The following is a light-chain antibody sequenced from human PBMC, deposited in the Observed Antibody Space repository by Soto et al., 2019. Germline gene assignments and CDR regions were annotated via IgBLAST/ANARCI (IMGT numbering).Light chain of an antibody. CDR2: EVS. CDR3: SSFSRSTTLDYV. J-gene: IGLJ1*01. CDR1: SSDVGGYTY. V-gene: IGLV2-14*01. Sequence: QSALTQPASVSGSPGQSITIYCTGTSSDVGGYTYVSWYQRYPGKAPQLIIYEVSNRPSGVSNRFSGSKSGNTASLTISGLQAEDEADYYCSSFSRSTTLDYVFGTGTKVTVL.